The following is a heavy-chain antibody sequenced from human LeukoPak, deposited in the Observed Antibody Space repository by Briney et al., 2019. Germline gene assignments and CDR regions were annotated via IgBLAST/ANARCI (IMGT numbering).Heavy chain of an antibody. J-gene: IGHJ4*02. CDR1: GGSISSGGYY. CDR3: ARGWNDFWSGYYSQYFDY. CDR2: IYHSGST. V-gene: IGHV4-30-2*01. D-gene: IGHD3-3*01. Sequence: SETLSLTCTVSGGSISSGGYYWIWIRQPPGKGLEWIGYIYHSGSTYYNPSLKSRVTISVDRSKNQFSLKLSSVTAADTAVYYCARGWNDFWSGYYSQYFDYWGQGTLVTVSS.